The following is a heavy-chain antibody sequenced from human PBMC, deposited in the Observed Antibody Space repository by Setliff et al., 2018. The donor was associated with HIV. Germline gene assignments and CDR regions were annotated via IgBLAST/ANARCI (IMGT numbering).Heavy chain of an antibody. CDR3: TRDHTPPPNYDFWSGQIDLRNIFYYMDV. CDR1: GYSLTSYS. Sequence: GASVKVSCKASGYSLTSYSINWVRQALGQGLEWMGYINTNTGNPTYAQGFTGRFVFSVDTPVSTAYLQIFSLKAEDTAVYYCTRDHTPPPNYDFWSGQIDLRNIFYYMDVWGTGSPVTVSS. D-gene: IGHD3-3*01. CDR2: INTNTGNP. V-gene: IGHV7-4-1*01. J-gene: IGHJ6*03.